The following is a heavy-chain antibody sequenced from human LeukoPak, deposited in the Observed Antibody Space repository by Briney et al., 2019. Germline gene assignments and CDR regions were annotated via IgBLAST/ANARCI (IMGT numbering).Heavy chain of an antibody. J-gene: IGHJ6*02. CDR1: GFTYRRYS. CDR3: ARELVVVTAFHYYYGMDV. CDR2: ISSGSDYI. D-gene: IGHD2-21*02. Sequence: GGSLRLSCVASGFTYRRYSMNWVRQAPGKGLEWVSTISSGSDYIYHADSVRGRFTISRDNARNSLYLQMNSLRAEDTAVYYCARELVVVTAFHYYYGMDVWGQGTTVTVSS. V-gene: IGHV3-21*06.